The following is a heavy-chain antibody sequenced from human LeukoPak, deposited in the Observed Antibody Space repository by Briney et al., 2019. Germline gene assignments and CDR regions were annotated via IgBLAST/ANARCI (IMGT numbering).Heavy chain of an antibody. D-gene: IGHD2-8*02. CDR3: ARDYWWSYYYYYMDV. CDR2: ISYDGSNK. Sequence: GGSLRLSCAASGFTFSSYAMHWVRQAPGEGLEWVAVISYDGSNKYYADSVKGRFTISRDNSKNTLYLQMNSLRAEDTAVYYCARDYWWSYYYYYMDVWGKGTTVTVSS. J-gene: IGHJ6*03. V-gene: IGHV3-30*01. CDR1: GFTFSSYA.